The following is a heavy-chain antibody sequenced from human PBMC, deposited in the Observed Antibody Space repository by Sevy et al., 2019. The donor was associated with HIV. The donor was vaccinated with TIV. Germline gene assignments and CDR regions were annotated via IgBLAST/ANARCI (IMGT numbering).Heavy chain of an antibody. V-gene: IGHV3-30*02. CDR2: IRYDGSNK. CDR1: GFTFSSYG. Sequence: GGSLRLSCAASGFTFSSYGMHWVRQAPGKVLEWVAFIRYDGSNKYYADSVKGRFTISRDNSKNTLYLQMNSLRAEDTAVYYCAKAPPGGTTYYYYFHMDVWGKGTTVTVSS. CDR3: AKAPPGGTTYYYYFHMDV. J-gene: IGHJ6*03. D-gene: IGHD2-15*01.